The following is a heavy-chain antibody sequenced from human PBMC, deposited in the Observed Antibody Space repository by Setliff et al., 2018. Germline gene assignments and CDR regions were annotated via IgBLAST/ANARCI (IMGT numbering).Heavy chain of an antibody. CDR1: GFTFSDYY. V-gene: IGHV3-11*04. Sequence: GSLRLSCAASGFTFSDYYMSWIRQAPGKGLEWVSYISSSGSTIYYADSVKGRFTISRDNAKNSLYLQMNSLRAEDTAVYYCARAQAAYNWNHFVLGYWGQGTLVTVSS. D-gene: IGHD1-20*01. J-gene: IGHJ4*02. CDR2: ISSSGSTI. CDR3: ARAQAAYNWNHFVLGY.